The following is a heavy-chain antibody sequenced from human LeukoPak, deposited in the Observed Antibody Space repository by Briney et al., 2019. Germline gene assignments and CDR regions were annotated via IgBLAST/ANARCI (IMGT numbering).Heavy chain of an antibody. CDR3: ARDGCTNGVCYSDY. V-gene: IGHV1-58*02. CDR1: GFTFTSSA. Sequence: ASVKVSCKASGFTFTSSAMQWVRQARGQRLEWIGWIVVGSGNTNYAQKFQERVTITRDMSTSTAYMELSSLRSDDTAVYYCARDGCTNGVCYSDYWGQGTLVTVSS. D-gene: IGHD2-8*01. J-gene: IGHJ4*02. CDR2: IVVGSGNT.